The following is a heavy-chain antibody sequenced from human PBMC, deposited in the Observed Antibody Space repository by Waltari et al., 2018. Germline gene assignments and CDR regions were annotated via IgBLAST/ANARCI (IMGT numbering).Heavy chain of an antibody. J-gene: IGHJ4*02. Sequence: HLHYSFPVLFKPSETLSLTCAVSGYSISSGYYWGWIRQPPGKGLEWIGSIYHSGSTYYNPSLKSRVTISVDTSKNQFYLKLSSVTAADTAVYYCARAYCSSTSCYVTFDYWGQGTLVTVSS. CDR1: GYSISSGYY. CDR3: ARAYCSSTSCYVTFDY. D-gene: IGHD2-2*01. V-gene: IGHV4-38-2*01. CDR2: IYHSGST.